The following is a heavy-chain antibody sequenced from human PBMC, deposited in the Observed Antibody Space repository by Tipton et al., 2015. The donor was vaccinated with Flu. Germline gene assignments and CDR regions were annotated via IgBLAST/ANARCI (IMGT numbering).Heavy chain of an antibody. CDR3: AKVVRNYYAMDV. CDR2: IFYSGNT. V-gene: IGHV4-59*02. J-gene: IGHJ6*02. CDR1: GDSVSNYD. Sequence: TLSLTCIVSGDSVSNYDWSWIRQPPGKGLEWIGYIFYSGNTNYSPPLKSRVSLSVDTAKNQCSLKLRSVTAADTAAYYCAKVVRNYYAMDVWGQGTTVTVSS. D-gene: IGHD2-8*01.